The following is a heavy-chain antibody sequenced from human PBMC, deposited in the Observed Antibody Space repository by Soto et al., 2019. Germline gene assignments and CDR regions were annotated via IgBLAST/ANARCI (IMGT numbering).Heavy chain of an antibody. D-gene: IGHD3-10*01. CDR2: ISYDGSNK. Sequence: PGGSLRLSCAASGFTFSSYGMHWVRQAPGKGLEWVTVISYDGSNKYYADSVKGRFTISRDNSKNTLYLQMNSLRPEDTAVYYCARDDYDSHHAFDIWGQGTMVTVSS. CDR3: ARDDYDSHHAFDI. V-gene: IGHV3-30*03. J-gene: IGHJ3*02. CDR1: GFTFSSYG.